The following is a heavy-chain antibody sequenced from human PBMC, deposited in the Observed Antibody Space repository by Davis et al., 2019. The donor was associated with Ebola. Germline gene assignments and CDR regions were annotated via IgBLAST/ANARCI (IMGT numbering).Heavy chain of an antibody. CDR2: LGTSADT. CDR1: GFIFSSYV. J-gene: IGHJ3*02. V-gene: IGHV3-23*01. CDR3: AKDTSNIWFDI. Sequence: GESLKISCAASGFIFSSYVMSWVRQAPGKGLEWVSTLGTSADTYYADSVKGRFTISRDNSKNTLYLQMNGLRVEDTAIYYCAKDTSNIWFDIWGQGTMVTVFS. D-gene: IGHD1-26*01.